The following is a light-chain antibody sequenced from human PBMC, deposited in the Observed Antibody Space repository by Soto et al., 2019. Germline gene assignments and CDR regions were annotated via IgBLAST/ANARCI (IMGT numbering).Light chain of an antibody. V-gene: IGLV1-47*01. Sequence: QAVVTQPPSLSGTPGQRVTISCSGGNSNIGSNSVYWYQLLPGTAPKLLIYRNNQRPSGVPDRFSGSKSGTSASLAISGLESEDEADYFCAAWDDSLVAFGGGTKLTVL. CDR2: RNN. CDR1: NSNIGSNS. J-gene: IGLJ3*02. CDR3: AAWDDSLVA.